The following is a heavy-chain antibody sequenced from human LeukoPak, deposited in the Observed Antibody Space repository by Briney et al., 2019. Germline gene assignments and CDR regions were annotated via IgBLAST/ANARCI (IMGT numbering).Heavy chain of an antibody. CDR1: GYTFTSYA. D-gene: IGHD2-2*01. Sequence: ASVKVSCKASGYTFTSYAMNWVRQAPGQGLEWMGWINTNTGNPTYAQGFTGRFVSSLDTSVSTAYLQISSLKAEDTAVYYCATSYLVPAAGLNAFDIWGQGTMVTVSS. J-gene: IGHJ3*02. V-gene: IGHV7-4-1*02. CDR3: ATSYLVPAAGLNAFDI. CDR2: INTNTGNP.